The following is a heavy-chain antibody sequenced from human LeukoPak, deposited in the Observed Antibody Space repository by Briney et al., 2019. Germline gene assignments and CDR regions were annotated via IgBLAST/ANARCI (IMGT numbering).Heavy chain of an antibody. V-gene: IGHV3-7*03. Sequence: PGGSLRLSCATSGFRFNTYWMSWVRQAPGKGLEWVANIKEDGSNKYYADSVKGRFTISRDNSKNTLFLQMSGLRDEDTAIYYCAKDHSVAAPGTGYWGQGALVTVSS. D-gene: IGHD6-13*01. CDR2: IKEDGSNK. CDR1: GFRFNTYW. CDR3: AKDHSVAAPGTGY. J-gene: IGHJ4*02.